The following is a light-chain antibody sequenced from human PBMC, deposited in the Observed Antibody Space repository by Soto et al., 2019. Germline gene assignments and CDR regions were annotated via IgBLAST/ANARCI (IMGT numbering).Light chain of an antibody. CDR2: DVS. Sequence: QSALTQPASLSGFPGQSITISCTGTSRDVGGYNYVSWYQQHPGKAPKLMIYDVSNRPSGVSNRFSGSKSGNTASLTIPGLQAEDEADYYCSSYTSSYYVFGTGTKVTVL. V-gene: IGLV2-14*01. J-gene: IGLJ1*01. CDR3: SSYTSSYYV. CDR1: SRDVGGYNY.